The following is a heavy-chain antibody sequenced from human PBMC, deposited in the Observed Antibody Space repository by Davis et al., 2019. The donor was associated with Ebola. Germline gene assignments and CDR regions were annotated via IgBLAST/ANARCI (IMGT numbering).Heavy chain of an antibody. CDR2: IYHSGST. CDR1: GGSISSSNW. J-gene: IGHJ6*04. V-gene: IGHV4-4*02. Sequence: PSETLSLTCAVSGGSISSSNWWSWVRQPPGKGLEWIGEIYHSGSTNYNPSLKSRVTISVDTSKNQFSLKLSSVTAADTAVYYCARGIAVARGGMDVWGKGTTVTVSS. D-gene: IGHD6-19*01. CDR3: ARGIAVARGGMDV.